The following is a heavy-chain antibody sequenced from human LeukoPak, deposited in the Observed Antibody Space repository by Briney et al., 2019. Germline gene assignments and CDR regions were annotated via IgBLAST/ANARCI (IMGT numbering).Heavy chain of an antibody. D-gene: IGHD1-7*01. J-gene: IGHJ4*02. CDR2: ISTSGGAT. V-gene: IGHV3-23*01. Sequence: PGGSLRLSCAASGFTFTDSAMTWVRQAPGKGLEWGSAISTSGGATIYTDSVKDRFTISRDNSKNTLYLQMNSLRAEDTAIYYCAKGGNYAPLDYWGQGTLVTVSS. CDR1: GFTFTDSA. CDR3: AKGGNYAPLDY.